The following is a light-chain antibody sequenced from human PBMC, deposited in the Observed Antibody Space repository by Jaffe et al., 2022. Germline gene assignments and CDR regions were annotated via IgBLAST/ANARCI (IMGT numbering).Light chain of an antibody. CDR3: QERSNWPRGT. CDR2: DAS. CDR1: QSVSIY. J-gene: IGKJ1*01. V-gene: IGKV3-11*01. Sequence: EIVLTQSPATLSLSPGERATLSCRASQSVSIYLAWYQQKPGQAPRLLIYDASNRATGIPARFSGSGSGTDFTLTISSLEPEDFAVYYCQERSNWPRGTFGQGTKVEIK.